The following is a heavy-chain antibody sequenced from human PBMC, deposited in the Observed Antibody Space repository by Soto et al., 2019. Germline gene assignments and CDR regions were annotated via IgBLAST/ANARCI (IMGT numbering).Heavy chain of an antibody. CDR3: AKWAITMIVVESGDAFDI. CDR2: ISGSGGST. V-gene: IGHV3-23*01. J-gene: IGHJ3*02. Sequence: VGSLRLSCAASGFTFSSYAMSWVRQAPGKGLEWVSAISGSGGSTYYADSVKGRFTISRDNSKNTLYLQMNSLRAEDTAVYYCAKWAITMIVVESGDAFDIWGQGTMVTVSS. CDR1: GFTFSSYA. D-gene: IGHD3-22*01.